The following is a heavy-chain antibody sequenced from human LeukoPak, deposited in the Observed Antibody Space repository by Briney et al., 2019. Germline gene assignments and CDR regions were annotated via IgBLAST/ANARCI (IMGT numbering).Heavy chain of an antibody. CDR1: GFTFATYV. CDR3: AKGISADGYNFERGADY. Sequence: GGSLRLSCAASGFTFATYVMTWVRQAPGKGLEWVSSVRGDGRVTYYADSVKGRFTISRDNSKNTIFLQMNSLRVEDTAVYYCAKGISADGYNFERGADYWGQGAQVIGSS. CDR2: VRGDGRVT. V-gene: IGHV3-23*01. D-gene: IGHD5-24*01. J-gene: IGHJ4*02.